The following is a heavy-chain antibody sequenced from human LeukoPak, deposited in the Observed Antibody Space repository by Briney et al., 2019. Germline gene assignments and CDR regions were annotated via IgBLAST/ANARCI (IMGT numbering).Heavy chain of an antibody. CDR2: ISSSSSYI. D-gene: IGHD2-2*01. CDR3: ARDFSGYCSSTSCYLSYFDY. Sequence: GGSLRLSCAASGFTFGSYSMNWVRQAPGKGLEWVSSISSSSSYIYYADSVKGRFTISRDNAKNSLYLQMNSLRAEDTAVYYCARDFSGYCSSTSCYLSYFDYWGQGTLVTVSS. J-gene: IGHJ4*02. V-gene: IGHV3-21*01. CDR1: GFTFGSYS.